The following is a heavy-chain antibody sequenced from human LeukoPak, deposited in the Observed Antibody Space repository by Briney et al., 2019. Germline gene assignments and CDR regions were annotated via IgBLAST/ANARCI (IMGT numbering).Heavy chain of an antibody. CDR3: ARGPSCYGSGSYFY. CDR2: GWYDGSNK. Sequence: GRSLRPSCAAAGLSVSTPAIHCVRQAPGKWLEWVALGWYDGSNKYYTDSMKGRFTISRVNSKNTLHLQMNSLRADDMAVYYCARGPSCYGSGSYFYWGQGTLVTVSS. V-gene: IGHV3-33*01. CDR1: GLSVSTPA. J-gene: IGHJ4*02. D-gene: IGHD3-10*01.